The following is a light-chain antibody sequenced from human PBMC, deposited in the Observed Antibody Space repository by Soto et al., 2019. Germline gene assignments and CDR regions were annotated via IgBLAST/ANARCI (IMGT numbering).Light chain of an antibody. Sequence: EIVLTQSPGTLSLSPGERATLSCRASQSVSSNYLAWYQQIPGQAPRLLMYGASSRAAGIPDRFSGSGSGTEFTLTISRLEPEDSAVYYCQQYAGSPPKYTFGQGTKVDIK. J-gene: IGKJ2*01. V-gene: IGKV3-20*01. CDR1: QSVSSNY. CDR2: GAS. CDR3: QQYAGSPPKYT.